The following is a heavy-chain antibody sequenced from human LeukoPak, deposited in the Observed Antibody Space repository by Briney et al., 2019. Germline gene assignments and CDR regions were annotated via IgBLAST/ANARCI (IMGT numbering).Heavy chain of an antibody. V-gene: IGHV4-39*07. Sequence: PSETLSLTCTVSGGSISSSSYYWGWIRQPPGKGLEWIGSIYYSGSTYYNPSLKSRVTISVDTSKNQFSLKLSSVTAADTAVYYCATNEYYYDSSGRATLFYYYYYYVDVWGKGTTVTVSS. CDR1: GGSISSSSYY. D-gene: IGHD3-22*01. J-gene: IGHJ6*03. CDR3: ATNEYYYDSSGRATLFYYYYYYVDV. CDR2: IYYSGST.